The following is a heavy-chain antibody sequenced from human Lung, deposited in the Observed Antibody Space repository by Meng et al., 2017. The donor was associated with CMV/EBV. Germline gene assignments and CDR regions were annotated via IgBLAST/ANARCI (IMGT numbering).Heavy chain of an antibody. J-gene: IGHJ5*02. V-gene: IGHV1-18*01. CDR3: ARDLQYCGSTSCYDDCFEP. CDR2: ISAYNGDT. D-gene: IGHD2-2*01. Sequence: SVXVSXXASGYTFTDYGISWVRQAPGQGLEWMGWISAYNGDTNYARNLRGRVTMTTDTSTTTAYMELRSLRSDDTAVYYCARDLQYCGSTSCYDDCFEPWGQGNXVTGAS. CDR1: GYTFTDYG.